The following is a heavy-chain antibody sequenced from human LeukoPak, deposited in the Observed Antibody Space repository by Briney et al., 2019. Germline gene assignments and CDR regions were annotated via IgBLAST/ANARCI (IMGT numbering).Heavy chain of an antibody. CDR1: GFTFTVYY. Sequence: PGGSLRLSYAASGFTFTVYYMSWIRQTPGKGLEWLSYLGSSSGYTNYADSVKGRFTISRDNGKNSLYLQMNSLRAEDTALYYCATAYYYDTSGSYMPTFACWGQGTLVTVSS. CDR3: ATAYYYDTSGSYMPTFAC. CDR2: LGSSSGYT. V-gene: IGHV3-11*06. J-gene: IGHJ4*02. D-gene: IGHD3-22*01.